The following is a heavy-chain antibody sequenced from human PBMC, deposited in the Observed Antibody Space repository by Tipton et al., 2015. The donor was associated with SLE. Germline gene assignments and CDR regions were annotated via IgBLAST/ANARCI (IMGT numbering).Heavy chain of an antibody. CDR3: ARASTPNSYDCSGFDLSFSFDY. CDR1: GGSISSSSDY. D-gene: IGHD3-22*01. Sequence: TLSLTCTVSGGSISSSSDYWGWIRQPPGKGLEWIGSIYYSGSTYYNPSLESRVTISVDTSKNQFSLKLSSVTAADTAVYYYARASTPNSYDCSGFDLSFSFDYWGQVTQVAVSS. J-gene: IGHJ4*02. CDR2: IYYSGST. V-gene: IGHV4-39*07.